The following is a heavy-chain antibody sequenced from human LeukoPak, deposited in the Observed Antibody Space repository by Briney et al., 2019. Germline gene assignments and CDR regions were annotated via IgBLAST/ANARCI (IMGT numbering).Heavy chain of an antibody. V-gene: IGHV3-23*01. CDR1: GFTFSTYV. Sequence: GGSLRLSCAASGFTFSTYVMSWVRQAPGKGLEWVSAISASGGSTYYADSVKGRFTISRDNSKNTLYLQMNSLRAEDTAVYYCATSSRGFDYWGQGTLVTVSS. J-gene: IGHJ4*02. CDR3: ATSSRGFDY. CDR2: ISASGGST. D-gene: IGHD3-10*01.